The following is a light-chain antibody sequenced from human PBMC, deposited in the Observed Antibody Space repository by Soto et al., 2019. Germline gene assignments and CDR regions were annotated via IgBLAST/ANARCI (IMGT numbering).Light chain of an antibody. CDR2: NNN. CDR3: AAWDDSLHGEV. V-gene: IGLV1-44*01. Sequence: QSVLTQPPSASGTPGQTVTISCSGSSSNIGPNTVNWYQQFPRTAPKLLINNNNQRPSGVPDRFSGSKSGTSASLAISGLQSEDEADYYCAAWDDSLHGEVFGGGTKLTVL. J-gene: IGLJ2*01. CDR1: SSNIGPNT.